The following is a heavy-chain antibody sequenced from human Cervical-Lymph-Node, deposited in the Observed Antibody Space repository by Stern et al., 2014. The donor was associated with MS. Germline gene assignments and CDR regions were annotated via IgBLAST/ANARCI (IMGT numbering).Heavy chain of an antibody. CDR1: GYTFTGYY. CDR2: INPNSGGT. Sequence: QVQLVQSGAEVKKPGASAKVSCKASGYTFTGYYMHRVRQAPGQGLEWMGWINPNSGGTNYAQKFQGWVTMTRDTSISTAYMELSRLRSDDTAVYYCARDGSVDTAMAGMDVWGQGTTVTVSS. CDR3: ARDGSVDTAMAGMDV. V-gene: IGHV1-2*04. D-gene: IGHD5-18*01. J-gene: IGHJ6*02.